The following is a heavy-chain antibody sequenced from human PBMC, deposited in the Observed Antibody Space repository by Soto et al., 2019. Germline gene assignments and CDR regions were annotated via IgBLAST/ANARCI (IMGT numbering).Heavy chain of an antibody. V-gene: IGHV1-2*04. J-gene: IGHJ6*02. Sequence: ASVKVSCKASGYTFTGYYMHWVRQAPGQGREWMGWINPNSGGTNYAQKFQGWVTMTRDTSISTAYMELSRLRSDDTAVYYCARDSVPYGDYYYYGMDVWGQGTTVTVSS. CDR2: INPNSGGT. CDR1: GYTFTGYY. CDR3: ARDSVPYGDYYYYGMDV. D-gene: IGHD3-10*01.